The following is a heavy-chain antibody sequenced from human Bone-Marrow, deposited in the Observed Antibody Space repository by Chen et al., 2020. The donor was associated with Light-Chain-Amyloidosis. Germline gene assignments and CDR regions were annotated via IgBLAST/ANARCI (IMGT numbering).Heavy chain of an antibody. D-gene: IGHD2-2*01. CDR1: GGTFSSYT. CDR2: IIPILGIA. Sequence: QVQLVQSGAEVKKPGSSVKVSCKASGGTFSSYTISWVRQAPGQGLEWMGRIIPILGIANYAQKFQGRVTITADKSTSTAYMELSSLRSEDTAVYYCARGADCSSTSCYVWYFDLWGRGTLVTVSS. V-gene: IGHV1-69*02. J-gene: IGHJ2*01. CDR3: ARGADCSSTSCYVWYFDL.